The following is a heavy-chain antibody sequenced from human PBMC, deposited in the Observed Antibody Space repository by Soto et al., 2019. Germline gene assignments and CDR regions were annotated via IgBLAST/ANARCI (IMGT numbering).Heavy chain of an antibody. CDR1: GFTFSSYA. CDR3: ASRSSGWYFDY. Sequence: EVQLLESGGGLVQPGGSLRLSCAASGFTFSSYAMNWVRQAPGKGLEWVSVISGSGDSTYYADSVKGRFTISRDNSKNTLYLQMYSLRAEDTAVYYCASRSSGWYFDYWGQGTLVTVSS. V-gene: IGHV3-23*01. J-gene: IGHJ4*02. CDR2: ISGSGDST. D-gene: IGHD6-19*01.